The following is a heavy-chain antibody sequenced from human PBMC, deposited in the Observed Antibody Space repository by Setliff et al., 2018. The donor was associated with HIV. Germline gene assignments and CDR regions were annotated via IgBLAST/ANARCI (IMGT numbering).Heavy chain of an antibody. V-gene: IGHV4-39*01. CDR2: IYYSGST. CDR1: GGSISGSNYY. CDR3: ARQQHSSDLKIWNY. D-gene: IGHD6-19*01. J-gene: IGHJ4*02. Sequence: PSETLSLTCTVSGGSISGSNYYWGWIRQPPGKGLEWVGSIYYSGSTYYSPSLKSRVTISVDTSKNQFSLTPTSVTAADTAVYYCARQQHSSDLKIWNYWGQGTLVTVSS.